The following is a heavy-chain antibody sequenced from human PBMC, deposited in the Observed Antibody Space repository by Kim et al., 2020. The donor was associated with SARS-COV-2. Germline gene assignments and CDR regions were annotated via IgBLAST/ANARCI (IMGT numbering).Heavy chain of an antibody. V-gene: IGHV3-30*06. D-gene: IGHD3-3*01. J-gene: IGHJ4*02. CDR3: ASQGAKIFGVWLYYFDY. Sequence: VKGRFTIPRNNSKNTLYLQMNSLGAEDTAVYYCASQGAKIFGVWLYYFDYWGQGTLVTVSS.